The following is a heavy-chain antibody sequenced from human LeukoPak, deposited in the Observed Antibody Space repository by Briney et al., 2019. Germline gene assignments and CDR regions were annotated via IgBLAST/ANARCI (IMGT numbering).Heavy chain of an antibody. V-gene: IGHV3-64*01. CDR3: ARATYYYGSGSSTHNWFDP. D-gene: IGHD3-10*01. CDR1: GFTFSSYA. J-gene: IGHJ5*02. Sequence: PGGSLRLSCAASGFTFSSYATHWVRRAPGKGLEYVSAISSNGGSTYYANSVKGRFTISRDNSKNTLYLQMGSLRAEDMAVYYCARATYYYGSGSSTHNWFDPWGQGTLVTVSS. CDR2: ISSNGGST.